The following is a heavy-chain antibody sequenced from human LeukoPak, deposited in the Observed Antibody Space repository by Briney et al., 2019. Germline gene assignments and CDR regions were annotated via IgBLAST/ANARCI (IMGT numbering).Heavy chain of an antibody. CDR1: GYSISSGYY. Sequence: SETLSLTCTVSGYSISSGYYWGWIRQPPGKGLEWIGSIYHSGSTYYNPSLKSRVTISVDTSKNQFSLKLSSVTAADTAVYYCARGIAAAVYLFDYWGQGTLVTVSS. CDR2: IYHSGST. J-gene: IGHJ4*02. D-gene: IGHD6-13*01. V-gene: IGHV4-38-2*02. CDR3: ARGIAAAVYLFDY.